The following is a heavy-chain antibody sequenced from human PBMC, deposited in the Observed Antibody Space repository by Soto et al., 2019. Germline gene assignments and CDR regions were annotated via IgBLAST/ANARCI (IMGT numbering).Heavy chain of an antibody. D-gene: IGHD3-16*02. Sequence: PSETLSLSCAFYGGSFSGYYWSWIRQPPGKGREWIGEINHSGSTNYNPSLKSRVTISVDTSKNQFSLKLSSVTAADTAVYYCAREFLYYDYVWGSYRLAQIDYWGQGTLVTVSS. V-gene: IGHV4-34*01. CDR1: GGSFSGYY. CDR2: INHSGST. CDR3: AREFLYYDYVWGSYRLAQIDY. J-gene: IGHJ4*02.